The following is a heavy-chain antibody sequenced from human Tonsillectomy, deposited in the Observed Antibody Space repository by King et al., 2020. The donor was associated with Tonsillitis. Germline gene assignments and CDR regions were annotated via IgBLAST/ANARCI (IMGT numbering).Heavy chain of an antibody. V-gene: IGHV3-74*01. D-gene: IGHD6-13*01. J-gene: IGHJ4*02. Sequence: VQLVESGGGLVQPGGSLRLSCAASGFTFSSYWMHWVRQAPGKGLVWVSHINSDGSNTNYADSVKGRFTISRDNAKNTLYLQMNSLRAEDTAVYYCATRSPAAGTAAGKGGPFDYWGQGTLVTVSS. CDR2: INSDGSNT. CDR3: ATRSPAAGTAAGKGGPFDY. CDR1: GFTFSSYW.